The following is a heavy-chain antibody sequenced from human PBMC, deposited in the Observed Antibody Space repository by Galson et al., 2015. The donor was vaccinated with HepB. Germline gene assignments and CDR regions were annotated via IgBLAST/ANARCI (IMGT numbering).Heavy chain of an antibody. CDR2: ISAYNGNT. Sequence: SVKVSCKASGYTFTNYGISWVRQAPGQGLEWMGWISAYNGNTDHAQKFQGRVTMTTDTSTSTAYMELRSLRSDDTAVYFCARDTVQTGIPGTTTFDYWGQGTLVTVSS. D-gene: IGHD1-14*01. J-gene: IGHJ4*02. CDR1: GYTFTNYG. V-gene: IGHV1-18*01. CDR3: ARDTVQTGIPGTTTFDY.